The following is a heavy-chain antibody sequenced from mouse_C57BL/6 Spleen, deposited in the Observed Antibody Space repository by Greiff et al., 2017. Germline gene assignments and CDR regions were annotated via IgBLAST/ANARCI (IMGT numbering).Heavy chain of an antibody. J-gene: IGHJ2*01. CDR1: GYTFTSYW. CDR2: IDPSDSYT. V-gene: IGHV1-69*01. CDR3: ARSRIDYFDY. Sequence: QVQLQQPGAELVMPGASVKLSCKASGYTFTSYWMHWVKQRPGQGLEWIGEIDPSDSYTNYNQKFKGKSTLTVDKSSSTAYMQLSSLTSEDSAVYDCARSRIDYFDYWGQGTTLTVSS.